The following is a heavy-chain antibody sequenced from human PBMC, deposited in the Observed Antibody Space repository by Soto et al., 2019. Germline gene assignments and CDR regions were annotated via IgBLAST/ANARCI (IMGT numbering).Heavy chain of an antibody. CDR2: INHSGST. CDR3: ASFNTLLPPGDSDAFDI. J-gene: IGHJ3*02. V-gene: IGHV4-34*01. CDR1: GGSFSGYY. Sequence: PSETLSLTCAVYGGSFSGYYWSWLRQPPGKGLELIGEINHSGSTNYNPSLKSRVTISVDTSKNQFSLKLSSVTAADTAVYYCASFNTLLPPGDSDAFDICGQGTMVTVSS. D-gene: IGHD3-22*01.